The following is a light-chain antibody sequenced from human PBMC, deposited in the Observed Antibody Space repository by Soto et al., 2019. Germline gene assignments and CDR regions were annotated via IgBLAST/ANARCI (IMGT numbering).Light chain of an antibody. V-gene: IGKV3-20*01. CDR2: GTS. J-gene: IGKJ4*01. CDR1: QSVSSNS. Sequence: EIVLTQSPGTLSLSPGERATLSCRASQSVSSNSLAWYQQKPSQAPRLLIYGTSSRATGIPARFSGSGSGTDFTLTIIRLEPEDFAVYYCKQYGSSPLTFGGWTKVEIK. CDR3: KQYGSSPLT.